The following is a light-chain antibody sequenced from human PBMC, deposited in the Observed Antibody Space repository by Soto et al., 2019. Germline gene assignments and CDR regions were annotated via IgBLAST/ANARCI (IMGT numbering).Light chain of an antibody. V-gene: IGKV3-15*01. CDR1: QTISSN. Sequence: EIVMTQSPATLSVSPGDSATLSCRASQTISSNLALYQQRPGQAPRLLIHGASTRANGVPARFSGSGSGTEFTLTFSSLQSEDFAVYYCQQYHNWPPQYTFGQGTKLQIK. CDR3: QQYHNWPPQYT. CDR2: GAS. J-gene: IGKJ2*01.